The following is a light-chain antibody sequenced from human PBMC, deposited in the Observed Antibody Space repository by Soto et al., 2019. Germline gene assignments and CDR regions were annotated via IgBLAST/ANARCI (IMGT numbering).Light chain of an antibody. V-gene: IGLV1-51*02. Sequence: QSVLTQPPSVSAAPGQRVTISCSGGSSDIGNNFVSWYQQFPGVAPKLLIYENNKRSSGIPDRFSGSKSCTSATLGITGLQTEDEADYYCATWDTSLNAVIFGGGTQLTVL. CDR1: SSDIGNNF. CDR3: ATWDTSLNAVI. CDR2: ENN. J-gene: IGLJ2*01.